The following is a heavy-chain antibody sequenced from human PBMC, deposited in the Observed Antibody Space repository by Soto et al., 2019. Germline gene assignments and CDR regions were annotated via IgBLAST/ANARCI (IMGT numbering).Heavy chain of an antibody. CDR1: GGSISNYY. Sequence: SETLSLTCTVSGGSISNYYWSWIRQPPGKGLEWIGYIYYSGNTRYNPSLKSRVTISVDTSNNQFSLNLSSVTAADTAVYYCARRILTVTNDAFDYWGQGALVTVSS. V-gene: IGHV4-59*01. CDR2: IYYSGNT. J-gene: IGHJ4*02. CDR3: ARRILTVTNDAFDY. D-gene: IGHD7-27*01.